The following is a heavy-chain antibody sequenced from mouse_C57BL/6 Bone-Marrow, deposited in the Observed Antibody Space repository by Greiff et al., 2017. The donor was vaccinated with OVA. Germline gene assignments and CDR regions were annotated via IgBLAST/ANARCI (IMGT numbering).Heavy chain of an antibody. Sequence: VQLQPPGAELVKPGASVQLSCTASGYTFTSYWMHWVKQRPGQGLEWIGMIHPNSGSTNYNEKFKSNATLTVDKSSSTAYMQLSSLTSEDAAVYYCARWNTFYAMDYWGQGTSVTVSS. CDR3: ARWNTFYAMDY. CDR2: IHPNSGST. CDR1: GYTFTSYW. V-gene: IGHV1-64*01. D-gene: IGHD5-2*01. J-gene: IGHJ4*01.